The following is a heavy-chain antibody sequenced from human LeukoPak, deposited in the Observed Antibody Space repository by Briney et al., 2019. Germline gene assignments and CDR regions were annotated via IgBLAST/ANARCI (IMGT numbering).Heavy chain of an antibody. CDR2: INPSGGST. Sequence: GASVTVSCKASGYTFTNYYMHWVGQAPGQGLEWVGIINPSGGSTSHPQKFQGRVTMTRDTSTSAVYMELSSLRSEDTAVYYCYITIFGYGMDVWGQGTTVTVSS. V-gene: IGHV1-46*01. CDR3: YITIFGYGMDV. J-gene: IGHJ6*02. D-gene: IGHD3-3*01. CDR1: GYTFTNYY.